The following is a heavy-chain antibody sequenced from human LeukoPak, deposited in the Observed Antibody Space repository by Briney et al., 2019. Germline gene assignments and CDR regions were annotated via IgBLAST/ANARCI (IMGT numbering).Heavy chain of an antibody. J-gene: IGHJ3*02. V-gene: IGHV3-21*01. CDR1: GFTFSNTW. CDR3: ARDRAIAVLKRGAFDI. Sequence: GGSLRLSCAASGFTFSNTWMSWVRQAPGKGLEWVSSISSSSSYIYYADSVKGRFTISRDNAKNSLYLQMNSLRAEDTAVYYCARDRAIAVLKRGAFDIWGQGIMVTVSS. D-gene: IGHD6-19*01. CDR2: ISSSSSYI.